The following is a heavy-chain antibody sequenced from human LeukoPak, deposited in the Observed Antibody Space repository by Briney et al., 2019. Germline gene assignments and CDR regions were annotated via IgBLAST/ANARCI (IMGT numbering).Heavy chain of an antibody. D-gene: IGHD3-22*01. V-gene: IGHV1-8*01. CDR1: GYTFTSYD. Sequence: GASVKLSCNSSGYTFTSYDINWSRNATRQGLELKGWRDPNSGNTGYAQKFQGRVTMTRNTSLSTAYMELSILPADDTGVYYCARSAHFYDSTGYYSDYWGQGTLVTVSS. J-gene: IGHJ4*02. CDR3: ARSAHFYDSTGYYSDY. CDR2: RDPNSGNT.